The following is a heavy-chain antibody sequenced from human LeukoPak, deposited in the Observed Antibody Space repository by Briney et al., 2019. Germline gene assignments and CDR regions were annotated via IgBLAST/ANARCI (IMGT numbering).Heavy chain of an antibody. V-gene: IGHV3-74*01. CDR3: ARAGASGWYAAGWFDP. CDR1: GFPFNNYW. J-gene: IGHJ5*02. CDR2: INSDGRTT. D-gene: IGHD6-19*01. Sequence: GGSLRLSCAASGFPFNNYWMHWVRQTPGKGLVWVSSINSDGRTTRYAASVQGRFTISRDNAKNTLSLQMNSLRDDDTAVYYCARAGASGWYAAGWFDPWGQGTLVIVSS.